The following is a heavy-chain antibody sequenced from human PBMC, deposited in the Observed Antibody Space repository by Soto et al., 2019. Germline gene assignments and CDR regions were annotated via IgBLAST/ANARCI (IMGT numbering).Heavy chain of an antibody. D-gene: IGHD6-6*01. V-gene: IGHV3-21*01. CDR2: ISSSSFSI. Sequence: EVQLVESGGGLVKPGGSLRLSCAASGFTFSSYSMNWVRQAPGKGLEWVSSISSSSFSINYADSVKGRFSISRDNAQNSLHLHMNNLRAEDTAVYYCARNESSNIYGMDVGGQGTTVTVSS. J-gene: IGHJ6*02. CDR3: ARNESSNIYGMDV. CDR1: GFTFSSYS.